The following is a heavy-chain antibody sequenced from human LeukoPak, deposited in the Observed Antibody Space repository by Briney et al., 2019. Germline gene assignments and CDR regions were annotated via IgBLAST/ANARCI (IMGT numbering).Heavy chain of an antibody. CDR1: GFTFSSYA. Sequence: GGSLRLSCAASGFTFSSYAMHWVRQAPGKGLEWVSYISSSGSTIYYADSVKGRFTISRDNAKNSLYLQMNSLRADDTAVYYCARESSPEDAFDIWGQGTLVTVSS. V-gene: IGHV3-48*03. CDR2: ISSSGSTI. CDR3: ARESSPEDAFDI. J-gene: IGHJ3*02. D-gene: IGHD1-14*01.